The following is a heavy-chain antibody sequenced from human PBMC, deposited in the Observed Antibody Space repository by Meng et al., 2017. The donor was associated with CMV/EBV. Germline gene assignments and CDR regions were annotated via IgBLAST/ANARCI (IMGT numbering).Heavy chain of an antibody. Sequence: SETLSLTCAVYGGSFSGYYWSWIRQPPGKGLEWIGEINHSGSTNYNPSLKSRVTISVDTSKNQFSLKLSSVTAADTAVYYCARGVKVLVGRGRGGFAYYFDYWGQGTLVTVSS. CDR3: ARGVKVLVGRGRGGFAYYFDY. V-gene: IGHV4-34*01. CDR2: INHSGST. J-gene: IGHJ4*02. CDR1: GGSFSGYY. D-gene: IGHD2-15*01.